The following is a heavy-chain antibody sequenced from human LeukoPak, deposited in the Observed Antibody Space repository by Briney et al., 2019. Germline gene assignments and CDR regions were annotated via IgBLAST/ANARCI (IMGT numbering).Heavy chain of an antibody. CDR3: ARQTRYYDSRGYYYGDAFDI. V-gene: IGHV4-59*01. J-gene: IGHJ3*02. CDR2: IYYSGST. D-gene: IGHD3-22*01. Sequence: SETLSLTCTVSGGSISSYYWSWIRQPPGKGLEWIGYIYYSGSTNYNPSLKSRVTISVDTSKNQFSLELSSVTAAATAVYYCARQTRYYDSRGYYYGDAFDIWGQGTMVTVSS. CDR1: GGSISSYY.